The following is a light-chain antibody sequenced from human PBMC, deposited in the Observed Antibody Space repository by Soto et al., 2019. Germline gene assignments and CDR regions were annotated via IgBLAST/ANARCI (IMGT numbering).Light chain of an antibody. CDR1: QSVTSN. J-gene: IGKJ2*01. V-gene: IGKV3-15*01. CDR3: QQYDNWPPRYT. Sequence: EIVMTQSPATLSVSPGERATLSCRASQSVTSNLAWYQQKPGQGPRLVIYGASTRATGIPDRFSGSGYGTEFTPTISSLQSEDFGVYYCQQYDNWPPRYTFGQGTKLEIK. CDR2: GAS.